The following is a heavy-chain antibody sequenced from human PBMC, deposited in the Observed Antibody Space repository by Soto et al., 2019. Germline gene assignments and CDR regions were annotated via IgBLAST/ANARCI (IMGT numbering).Heavy chain of an antibody. Sequence: SETLSVTCTVSGGSISSSSYYWGWLRQPPGKGLEWIGSIFYSGSTYYNPSLKSRVTISVDTSKNQFSLKLTSVTAADTAVYYCACIFSGGYGYGFYYYGMDVWGQGTTVTVSS. CDR3: ACIFSGGYGYGFYYYGMDV. D-gene: IGHD5-18*01. J-gene: IGHJ6*02. V-gene: IGHV4-39*01. CDR1: GGSISSSSYY. CDR2: IFYSGST.